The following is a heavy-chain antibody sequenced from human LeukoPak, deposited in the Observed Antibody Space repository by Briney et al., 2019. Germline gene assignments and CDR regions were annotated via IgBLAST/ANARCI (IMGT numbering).Heavy chain of an antibody. V-gene: IGHV4-30-2*01. CDR3: ARVYKGDYWFDP. J-gene: IGHJ5*02. CDR2: IYHSGST. D-gene: IGHD2-21*02. Sequence: SETLSLTCAVSGGSISSGGYSWSWIRQPPGKGLEWIGYIYHSGSTYYNPSLKSRVTISVDRSKNQFSLKLSSVTAADTAVYYCARVYKGDYWFDPWGQGTLVTVSS. CDR1: GGSISSGGYS.